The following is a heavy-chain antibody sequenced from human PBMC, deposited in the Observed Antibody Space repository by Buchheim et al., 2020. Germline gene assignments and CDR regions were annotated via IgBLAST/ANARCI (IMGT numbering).Heavy chain of an antibody. CDR2: INPSGGST. J-gene: IGHJ4*02. D-gene: IGHD3-3*01. CDR1: GYTFTSYY. CDR3: ARGNNRYYDFWSGYYHYFDY. Sequence: QVQLVQSGAEVKKPGASVKVSCKASGYTFTSYYMHWVRQAPGQGLEWMGIINPSGGSTSYAQKFQGRVTMTRDTSTSTVYMELSSLRSEDTAVYYCARGNNRYYDFWSGYYHYFDYWGQGTL. V-gene: IGHV1-46*03.